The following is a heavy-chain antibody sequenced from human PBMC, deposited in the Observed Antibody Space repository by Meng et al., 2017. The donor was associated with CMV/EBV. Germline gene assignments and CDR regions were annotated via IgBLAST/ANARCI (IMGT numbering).Heavy chain of an antibody. CDR2: ISYDGSNK. CDR3: AREDACY. V-gene: IGHV3-30-3*01. CDR1: GYTFSSYA. J-gene: IGHJ4*02. Sequence: QVQLVESGGGVVQPGSSLRLSCAAYGYTFSSYAMHWVRQAPGKGLEWVAVISYDGSNKYYADSVKGRFTISRDNSKNTLYLQMNSLRAEDTAVYYCAREDACYWGQGTLVTVSS.